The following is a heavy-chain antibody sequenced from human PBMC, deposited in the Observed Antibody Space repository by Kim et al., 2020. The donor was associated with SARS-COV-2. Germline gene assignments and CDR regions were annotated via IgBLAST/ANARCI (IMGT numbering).Heavy chain of an antibody. D-gene: IGHD1-26*01. Sequence: ASVKVSCKASGYTFTGYYMHWVRQAPGQGLEWMGWINPNSGRTNYAQKFQGWVTMTRDTSISTAYMELSRLRSDDTAVYYCARRGGSYWGGFDYWGQGTLVTVSS. CDR3: ARRGGSYWGGFDY. V-gene: IGHV1-2*04. CDR2: INPNSGRT. CDR1: GYTFTGYY. J-gene: IGHJ4*02.